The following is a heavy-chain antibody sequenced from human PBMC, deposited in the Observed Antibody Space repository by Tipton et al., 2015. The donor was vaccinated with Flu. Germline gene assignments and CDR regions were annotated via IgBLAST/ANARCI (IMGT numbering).Heavy chain of an antibody. CDR3: AKDKNEFYAFEN. CDR1: GFTISQYW. J-gene: IGHJ4*02. CDR2: IDGAGRTT. D-gene: IGHD2/OR15-2a*01. Sequence: SLRLSCVASGFTISQYWMHWVRQAPGKGLVWVSRIDGAGRTTSYADSVKGRLTISRDNAKNTLYLQMDSLRAEDTAVYYCAKDKNEFYAFENWAQGTLVTVSS. V-gene: IGHV3-74*01.